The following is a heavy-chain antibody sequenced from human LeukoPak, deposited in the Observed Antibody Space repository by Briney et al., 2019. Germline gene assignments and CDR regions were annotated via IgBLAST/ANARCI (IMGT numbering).Heavy chain of an antibody. J-gene: IGHJ4*02. CDR2: IRFDGSNT. Sequence: PGGSLRLSCAASGFTFRLFGMHWVRQAPGKGLEWVSFIRFDGSNTYHADSVKGRFTISRDNSKNTLYLQMNSPTSEDTAVYYCAKVKTDILIPDSWGQGTLVTVSS. D-gene: IGHD2-21*02. V-gene: IGHV3-30*02. CDR1: GFTFRLFG. CDR3: AKVKTDILIPDS.